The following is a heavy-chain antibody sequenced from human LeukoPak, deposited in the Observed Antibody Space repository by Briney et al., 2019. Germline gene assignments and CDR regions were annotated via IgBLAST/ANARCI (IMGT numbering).Heavy chain of an antibody. Sequence: GEYLKISCQGSGCNFTTKWIGWVRQMPGKGLEWMGIIYPGDSKTIYSPSFQGQVFISADRSIRTAYLQWRSLKASDTAMYYCARHESVFSMDVWGQGTTVTVSS. J-gene: IGHJ6*02. CDR1: GCNFTTKW. CDR3: ARHESVFSMDV. CDR2: IYPGDSKT. V-gene: IGHV5-51*01.